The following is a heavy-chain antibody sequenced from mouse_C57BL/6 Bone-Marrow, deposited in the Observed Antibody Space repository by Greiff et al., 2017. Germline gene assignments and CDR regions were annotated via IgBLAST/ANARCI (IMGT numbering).Heavy chain of an antibody. D-gene: IGHD4-1*01. Sequence: QVQLQQPGAELVKPGASVKMSCKASGYTFTSYWITWVKQRPGQGLEWIGDIYPTSGRTNYNEKFKSKAILTVDNSSNTAYMQLSRLTSEDSAVFYCARSGPLGRSFDYWGQGTTLTVSS. CDR2: IYPTSGRT. CDR3: ARSGPLGRSFDY. V-gene: IGHV1-55*01. CDR1: GYTFTSYW. J-gene: IGHJ2*01.